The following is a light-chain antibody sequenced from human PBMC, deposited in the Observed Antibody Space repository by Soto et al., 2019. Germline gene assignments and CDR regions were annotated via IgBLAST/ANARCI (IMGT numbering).Light chain of an antibody. CDR3: QQYHNWPPLT. V-gene: IGKV3-15*01. CDR2: GAS. Sequence: EIVMTQSPATLSVSPGEGATLSCRASQSVSRNLAWYQQKPGQAPRLLIYGASNRATGIPARFSASGSGTEFTLTISSLQSDDSAVYYCQQYHNWPPLTFGGGTKVEIK. CDR1: QSVSRN. J-gene: IGKJ4*01.